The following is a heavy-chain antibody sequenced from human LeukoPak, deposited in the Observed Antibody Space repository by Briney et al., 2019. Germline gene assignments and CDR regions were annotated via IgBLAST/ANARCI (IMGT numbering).Heavy chain of an antibody. CDR1: GFTFSSYS. D-gene: IGHD5-18*01. CDR3: ARSGYSYGFSNWFDP. V-gene: IGHV3-48*02. J-gene: IGHJ5*02. Sequence: GGSLRLSCAASGFTFSSYSMNWVRQAPGKGLEWVSYISSSSSTIYYADSVKGRFTISRDNAKNSLYPQMNSLRDEDTAVYYCARSGYSYGFSNWFDPWGQGTLVTVSS. CDR2: ISSSSSTI.